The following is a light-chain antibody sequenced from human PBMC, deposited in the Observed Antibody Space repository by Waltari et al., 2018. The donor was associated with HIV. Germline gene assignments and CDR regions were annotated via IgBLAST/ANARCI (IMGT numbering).Light chain of an antibody. CDR3: SSYAGNHNHV. V-gene: IGLV2-8*01. CDR1: SSDVGGYNS. Sequence: QSALIQPPSASASPGQSVTISCTGTSSDVGGYNSVSWYQQHPGKAPKLMIYGVSKWPSGVPDRFSGSKSGNTASLTVSGLQAEDEAEYYCSSYAGNHNHVFGSGTKLTVL. J-gene: IGLJ1*01. CDR2: GVS.